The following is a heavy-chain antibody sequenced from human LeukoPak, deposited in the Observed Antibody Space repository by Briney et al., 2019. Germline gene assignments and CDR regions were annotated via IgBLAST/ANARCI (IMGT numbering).Heavy chain of an antibody. CDR2: INHRGST. D-gene: IGHD5-18*01. J-gene: IGHJ6*02. CDR1: GGSFSGYY. V-gene: IGHV4-34*01. Sequence: SETLSLTCAVYGGSFSGYYWSWIRQPPGKGLEWIGEINHRGSTNYNPSLKSRVTISVDTSKNQFSLKLSSVTAADTAVYYCARGRIQLWSRDYYYGMDVWGQGTTVTVSS. CDR3: ARGRIQLWSRDYYYGMDV.